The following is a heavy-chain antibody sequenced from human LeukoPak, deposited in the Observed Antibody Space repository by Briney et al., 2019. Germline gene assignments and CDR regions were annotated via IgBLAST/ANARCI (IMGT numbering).Heavy chain of an antibody. CDR2: INPNSGGT. CDR1: GYTFTGYY. J-gene: IGHJ3*02. CDR3: ARVLAAAGISDAFDI. Sequence: ASVKVSCKASGYTFTGYYMHWVRQAPGRGLEWMGWINPNSGGTNYAQKFQGRVTMTRDTSISTAYMELSRLRSDDTAVYYCARVLAAAGISDAFDIWGQGTMVTVSS. D-gene: IGHD6-13*01. V-gene: IGHV1-2*02.